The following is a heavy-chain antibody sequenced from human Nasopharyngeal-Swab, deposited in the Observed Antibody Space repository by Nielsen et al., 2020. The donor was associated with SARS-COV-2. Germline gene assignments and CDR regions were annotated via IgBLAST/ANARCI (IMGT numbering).Heavy chain of an antibody. CDR3: ARGATIFGVVAYGMDV. J-gene: IGHJ6*02. CDR1: GFTFSSYS. CDR2: ISSSSSYI. V-gene: IGHV3-21*01. D-gene: IGHD3-3*01. Sequence: GESLKISCAASGFTFSSYSMNWVRQAPGKGLEWVSSISSSSSYIYYADSVKGRFTISRDNAKNSLYLQMNSLRAEDTAVYYCARGATIFGVVAYGMDVWGQGTTVTVSS.